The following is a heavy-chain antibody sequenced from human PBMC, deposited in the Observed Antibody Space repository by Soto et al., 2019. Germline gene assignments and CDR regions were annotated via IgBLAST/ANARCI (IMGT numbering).Heavy chain of an antibody. D-gene: IGHD3-22*01. Sequence: SETLSLTCAVYGGSFSGYYWSWIRQPPGKGLEWIGEINHSGSTNYNPSLKSRVTISVDTSKNQFSLKLSSVTAADTAVYYCAKDAYYYDSRPGGPNWFDPWGQGTLVTVS. CDR2: INHSGST. CDR1: GGSFSGYY. J-gene: IGHJ5*02. V-gene: IGHV4-34*01. CDR3: AKDAYYYDSRPGGPNWFDP.